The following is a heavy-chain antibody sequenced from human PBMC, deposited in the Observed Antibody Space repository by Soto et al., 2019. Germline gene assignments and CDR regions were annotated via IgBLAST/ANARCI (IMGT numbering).Heavy chain of an antibody. J-gene: IGHJ6*03. D-gene: IGHD3-16*01. Sequence: GWSRRLCCTASGFAISSYAMSSVRQDPGKGLEWVSAISGSGGSTYYADSVKGRFTISRDNSKNTLYLQMNSLRAEDMAVYYCALNYGVSSPGYYCMDVWGKGTTVTVSS. CDR1: GFAISSYA. CDR3: ALNYGVSSPGYYCMDV. CDR2: ISGSGGST. V-gene: IGHV3-23*01.